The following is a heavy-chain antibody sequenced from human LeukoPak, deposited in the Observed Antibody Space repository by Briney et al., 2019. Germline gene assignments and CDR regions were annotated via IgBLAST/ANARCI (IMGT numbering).Heavy chain of an antibody. D-gene: IGHD2-15*01. Sequence: GGSLRLSCAASGFTFSSYSMNWVRQAPGKGLEWVSSISSSSSYIYYADSVKGRFTISRDNSKNTLYLQMNSLRAEDTAVYYCARTVAATFWSSTPAEYFQHWGQGTLVTVSS. CDR1: GFTFSSYS. CDR3: ARTVAATFWSSTPAEYFQH. V-gene: IGHV3-21*01. CDR2: ISSSSSYI. J-gene: IGHJ1*01.